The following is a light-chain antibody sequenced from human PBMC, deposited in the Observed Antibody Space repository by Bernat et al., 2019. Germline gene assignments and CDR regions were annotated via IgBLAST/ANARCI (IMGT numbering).Light chain of an antibody. CDR1: QDISNY. Sequence: DIQMTQSPSSLSASVGDRVTITCQASQDISNYLNWYQQKPGKAPKLLIYDASNLETGVPSRFSGSGSGTDFTCTISSLQPEVIATYYCQQYDNLPMYTFGQGTKLEIK. V-gene: IGKV1-33*01. J-gene: IGKJ2*01. CDR3: QQYDNLPMYT. CDR2: DAS.